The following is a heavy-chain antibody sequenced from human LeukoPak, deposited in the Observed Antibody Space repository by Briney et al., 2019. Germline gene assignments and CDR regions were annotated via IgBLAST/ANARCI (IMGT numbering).Heavy chain of an antibody. CDR1: GFTVSSNY. J-gene: IGHJ3*02. V-gene: IGHV3-66*01. CDR2: IYSGGST. CDR3: ARFRYDSEVAAFDI. D-gene: IGHD3-22*01. Sequence: GSLRLSCAASGFTVSSNYMSWVRQAPGKGLEWVSVIYSGGSTYYADSVKGRFTISRDNSKNTLYLQMNSLRAEDTAVYYCARFRYDSEVAAFDIWGQGTMVTVSS.